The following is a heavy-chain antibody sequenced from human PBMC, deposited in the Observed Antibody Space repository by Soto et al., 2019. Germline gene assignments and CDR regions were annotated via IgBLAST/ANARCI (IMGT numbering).Heavy chain of an antibody. CDR1: GFIFSDYS. Sequence: RRLSCAASGFIFSDYSMSWVRQSPGKGLEGVANIKQDGGEEDYVDSVKGRLTISRDNAKNSLYLQMNSLRAEDTAVYYCARVYYESRGPTKYRAFDFWGQGTMVTVSS. D-gene: IGHD3-22*01. CDR2: IKQDGGEE. J-gene: IGHJ3*01. CDR3: ARVYYESRGPTKYRAFDF. V-gene: IGHV3-7*01.